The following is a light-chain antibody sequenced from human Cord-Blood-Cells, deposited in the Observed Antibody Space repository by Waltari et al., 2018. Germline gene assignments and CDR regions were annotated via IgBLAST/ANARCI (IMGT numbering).Light chain of an antibody. Sequence: IVMTPSPLSLTVTPVEQASISCRSTQSLLQSNGYNYLDWYLQKPGQSPQLLIYLGSNRASGVPDRFSGSGSGTDFTLKISRVEAEDVGVYYCMQALQTPWTFGQGTKVEIK. J-gene: IGKJ1*01. CDR2: LGS. CDR1: QSLLQSNGYNY. V-gene: IGKV2-28*01. CDR3: MQALQTPWT.